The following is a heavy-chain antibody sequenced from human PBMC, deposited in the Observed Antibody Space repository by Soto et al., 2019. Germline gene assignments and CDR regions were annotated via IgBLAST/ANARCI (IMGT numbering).Heavy chain of an antibody. J-gene: IGHJ6*02. V-gene: IGHV3-30*18. CDR1: GFTFSSYG. D-gene: IGHD3-3*01. CDR2: ISYDGSNK. Sequence: QVQLVESGGGVVQPGRSLRLSCAASGFTFSSYGMHWVRQAPGKGLEWVAVISYDGSNKYYADSVKGRFTISRDNSKNTLYLQMNSRRAEDTAVYYCAKDSMPYYDFWSGPYYYYGMDVWGQGTTVTVSS. CDR3: AKDSMPYYDFWSGPYYYYGMDV.